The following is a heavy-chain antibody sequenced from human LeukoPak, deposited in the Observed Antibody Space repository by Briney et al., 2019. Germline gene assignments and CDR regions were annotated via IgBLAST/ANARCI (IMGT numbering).Heavy chain of an antibody. J-gene: IGHJ4*02. V-gene: IGHV3-30*03. CDR3: ARGVAAAGTWSFDY. CDR2: ISYDGSNK. Sequence: PGRSLRLSCAASGIKFSYSAMHWVRQAPGKGLQWVALISYDGSNKDYVGSVKGRFTISRDNSKNTLYLQMNSLRPEDTAIYYCARGVAAAGTWSFDYWGQGSLVTVSS. CDR1: GIKFSYSA. D-gene: IGHD6-13*01.